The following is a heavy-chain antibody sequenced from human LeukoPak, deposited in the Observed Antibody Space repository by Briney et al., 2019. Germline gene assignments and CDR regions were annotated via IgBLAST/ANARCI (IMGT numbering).Heavy chain of an antibody. Sequence: ASVKVSCKASGGTFSSYAISWVRQAAGQGLEWMGGIIPIFGTANYAQKFQGRVTITADESTSTAYMELSSLRSEDTAVYYCAIYYYDSSGSRMIPFDYWGQGTLVTVSS. D-gene: IGHD3-22*01. J-gene: IGHJ4*02. CDR3: AIYYYDSSGSRMIPFDY. V-gene: IGHV1-69*13. CDR2: IIPIFGTA. CDR1: GGTFSSYA.